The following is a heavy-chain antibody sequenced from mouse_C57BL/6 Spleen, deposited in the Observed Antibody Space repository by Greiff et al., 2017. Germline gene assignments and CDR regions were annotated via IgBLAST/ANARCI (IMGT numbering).Heavy chain of an antibody. J-gene: IGHJ3*01. CDR2: IDPENGDT. Sequence: VQLQQSGAELVRPGASVKLSCTASGFNIKDDYMHWVKQRPEQGLEWIGWIDPENGDTEYASKVQGKATITADTSSNTAYLQLSSLTSEDTAVYYCTTRGYYGTWCAYWGQGTLVTVSA. V-gene: IGHV14-4*01. CDR1: GFNIKDDY. CDR3: TTRGYYGTWCAY. D-gene: IGHD1-1*01.